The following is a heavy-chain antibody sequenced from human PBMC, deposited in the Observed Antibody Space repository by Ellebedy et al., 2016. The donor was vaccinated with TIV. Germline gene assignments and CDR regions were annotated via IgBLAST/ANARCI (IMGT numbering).Heavy chain of an antibody. V-gene: IGHV3-33*08. D-gene: IGHD2-2*03. CDR3: AREFMDYYFDY. Sequence: GGSLRLSCAASGFTFSSYGMHWVRQAPGKGLEWVAVIWYDGSNKYYADSVKGRFTISRDNSKNTLYLQMNGLRAEDTAVYYCAREFMDYYFDYWGQGTLVTVSS. CDR2: IWYDGSNK. CDR1: GFTFSSYG. J-gene: IGHJ4*02.